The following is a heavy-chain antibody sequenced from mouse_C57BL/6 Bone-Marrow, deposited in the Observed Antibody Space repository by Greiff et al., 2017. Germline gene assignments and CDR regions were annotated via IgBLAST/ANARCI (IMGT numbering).Heavy chain of an antibody. Sequence: QVQLQQPGAELVKPGTSVKLSCKASGYTFTSYWMHWVKQRPGQGLEWIGVIDPSDSYTNYNQKFKGKATLTVDTSSSTAYMQLSSLTSEDSAVYYCARRYYGNYDYYAMDYWGQGTSVTVSS. J-gene: IGHJ4*01. CDR3: ARRYYGNYDYYAMDY. D-gene: IGHD2-1*01. V-gene: IGHV1-59*01. CDR2: IDPSDSYT. CDR1: GYTFTSYW.